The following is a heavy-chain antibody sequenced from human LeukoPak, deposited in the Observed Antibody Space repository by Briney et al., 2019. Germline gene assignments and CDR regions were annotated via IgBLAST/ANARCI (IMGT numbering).Heavy chain of an antibody. V-gene: IGHV3-23*01. CDR1: AFTFSNYA. J-gene: IGHJ6*03. CDR2: IGTSGGSP. D-gene: IGHD2-15*01. Sequence: GGSLRLSCAASAFTFSNYAMSWVRQAPGKGLEWVSTIGTSGGSPYYADSVKGRFTISRDNSKDTLHLQMNSLRAEDTAIYYCAKSGGLSYYYYYMDVWGKGTTVTVSS. CDR3: AKSGGLSYYYYYMDV.